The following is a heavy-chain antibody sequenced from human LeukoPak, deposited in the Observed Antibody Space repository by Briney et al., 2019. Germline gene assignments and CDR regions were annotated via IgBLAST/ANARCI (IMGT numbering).Heavy chain of an antibody. V-gene: IGHV3-7*01. CDR1: GFTFSDSW. CDR3: ATYTHWVAGDV. CDR2: MNQDGSEK. J-gene: IGHJ6*02. Sequence: PGGSLRLSCAASGFTFSDSWMSWVRQAPGKGLEWVANMNQDGSEKDYVDSVKGRFTISRDNARNSLYRQMGSLRAEDTAVYYCATYTHWVAGDVWGQGTTVTVSS. D-gene: IGHD3-16*01.